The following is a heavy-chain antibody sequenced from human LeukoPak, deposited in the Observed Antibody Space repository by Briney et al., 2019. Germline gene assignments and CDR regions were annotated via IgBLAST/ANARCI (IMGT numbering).Heavy chain of an antibody. CDR3: ARDIVVVPAAYSWFDP. J-gene: IGHJ5*02. V-gene: IGHV4-39*02. CDR2: IYYSGST. Sequence: NPSETLSLTCTVSGGSVSSGSYYWSWIRRPPGKGLEWIGSIYYSGSTYYNPSLKSRVTISVDTSKNQFSLKLSSVTAADTAVYYCARDIVVVPAAYSWFDPWGQGTLVTVSS. D-gene: IGHD2-2*01. CDR1: GGSVSSGSYY.